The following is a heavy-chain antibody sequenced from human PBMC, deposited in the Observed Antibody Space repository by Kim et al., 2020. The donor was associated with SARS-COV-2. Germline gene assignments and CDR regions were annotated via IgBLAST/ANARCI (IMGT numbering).Heavy chain of an antibody. CDR3: VRGQQWLIKN. Sequence: GGSLRLSCAASGFTFDDCAIHWVRQLPGKGLEWVSLISRDGGVKNYADSVKGRFTISRYSSKKSVYLQMNRLRSEDTALYYCVRGQQWLIKNWGQGTQVTVSS. CDR1: GFTFDDCA. CDR2: ISRDGGVK. D-gene: IGHD6-19*01. J-gene: IGHJ4*02. V-gene: IGHV3-43*02.